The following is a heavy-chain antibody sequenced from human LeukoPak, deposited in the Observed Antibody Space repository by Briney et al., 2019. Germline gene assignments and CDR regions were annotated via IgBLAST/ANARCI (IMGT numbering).Heavy chain of an antibody. J-gene: IGHJ4*02. Sequence: ASVKVSCKASGYTFTGYYMHWVRQAPGHGLEWMGRINPNSGGTNYAQKFQGRVTMTRDTSISTAYMELSRLTSDDTAEYYCARMSSSTEFDYWGQGTLVTVSS. CDR3: ARMSSSTEFDY. CDR1: GYTFTGYY. CDR2: INPNSGGT. V-gene: IGHV1-2*06. D-gene: IGHD6-6*01.